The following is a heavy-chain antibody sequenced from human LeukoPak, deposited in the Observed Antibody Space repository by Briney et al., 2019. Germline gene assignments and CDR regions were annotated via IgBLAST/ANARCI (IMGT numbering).Heavy chain of an antibody. CDR3: VRDRADSSSEYRFDY. D-gene: IGHD2/OR15-2a*01. CDR1: GYTFTGYY. CDR2: LNVKSGGT. J-gene: IGHJ4*02. V-gene: IGHV1-2*02. Sequence: ASVKVSCKASGYTFTGYYMHWVRQAPGEGLEWMGWLNVKSGGTNYAQKFQGKVTMTRDTSITTAYMELNSLRSDDTAMYYCVRDRADSSSEYRFDYWGQGTLVTVSS.